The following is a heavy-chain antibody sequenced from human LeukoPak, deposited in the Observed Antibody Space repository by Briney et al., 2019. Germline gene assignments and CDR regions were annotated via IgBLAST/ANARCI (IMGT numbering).Heavy chain of an antibody. CDR1: GGTFSSCA. CDR3: ARDLRGGSRKFDY. V-gene: IGHV1-69*05. J-gene: IGHJ4*02. Sequence: ASVKVSCKASGGTFSSCAISWVRQAPGQGLEWMGGIIPIFGTANYAQKFQGRVTMTRDTSTSTVYMELSSLRSEDTAVYYCARDLRGGSRKFDYWGQGTLVTVSS. CDR2: IIPIFGTA. D-gene: IGHD2-15*01.